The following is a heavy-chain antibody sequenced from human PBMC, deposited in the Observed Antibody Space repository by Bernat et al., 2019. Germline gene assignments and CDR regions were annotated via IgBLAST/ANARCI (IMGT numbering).Heavy chain of an antibody. Sequence: QVQLVESGGGVVQPGRSLRLSCAASGFTFSSYAMHWVRQAPGKGLEWVAVISYDGSNKYYADSVKGRFTISRDNSKNTLYLQMNSLRSDDTAVYYCARDRMYSSSWTFDYWGQGTLVTVSS. CDR2: ISYDGSNK. CDR3: ARDRMYSSSWTFDY. V-gene: IGHV3-30-3*01. CDR1: GFTFSSYA. J-gene: IGHJ4*02. D-gene: IGHD6-13*01.